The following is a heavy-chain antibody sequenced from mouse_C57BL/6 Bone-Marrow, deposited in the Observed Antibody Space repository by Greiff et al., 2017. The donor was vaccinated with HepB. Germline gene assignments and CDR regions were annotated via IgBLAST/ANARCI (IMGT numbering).Heavy chain of an antibody. CDR2: IDPETGGT. CDR1: GYTFTDYE. D-gene: IGHD1-1*01. CDR3: TRRLLRLYAMDY. V-gene: IGHV1-15*01. J-gene: IGHJ4*01. Sequence: VQLQQSGAELVRPGASVTLSCKASGYTFTDYEMHWVKQTPVHGLEWIGAIDPETGGTAYNQKFKGKAILTADKSSSTAYMELRSLTSEDSAVYYCTRRLLRLYAMDYWGQGTSVTVSS.